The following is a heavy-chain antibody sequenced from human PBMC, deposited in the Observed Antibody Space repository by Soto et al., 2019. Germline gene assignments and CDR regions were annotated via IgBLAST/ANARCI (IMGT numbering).Heavy chain of an antibody. V-gene: IGHV1-18*01. D-gene: IGHD3-9*01. CDR2: TSSYNTDT. Sequence: ASVKVSCKSSGYRFETYAMNWVRQAPGQGLEWMGWTSSYNTDTFYADKFQDRVTMTTDTSTGTAYMELRSLSSDDTAVYYCARGHGAIIGAMDVWGQGTAVTVSS. J-gene: IGHJ6*02. CDR3: ARGHGAIIGAMDV. CDR1: GYRFETYA.